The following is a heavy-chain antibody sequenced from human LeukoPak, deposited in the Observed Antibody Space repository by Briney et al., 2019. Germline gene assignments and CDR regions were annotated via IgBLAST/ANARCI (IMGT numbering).Heavy chain of an antibody. CDR2: IYHSGST. D-gene: IGHD3-22*01. CDR3: ARTLSNYYDSSGSHSYDAFYI. CDR1: GGSISSGRYY. Sequence: PSETLSLTCTVSGGSISSGRYYWSWIRQPPGKGLEWIGYIYHSGSTYYNPSLKSRVTISVDRSKNQFSLKLSSVTAADTAVYYCARTLSNYYDSSGSHSYDAFYIWGQGTMVTVSS. V-gene: IGHV4-30-2*01. J-gene: IGHJ3*02.